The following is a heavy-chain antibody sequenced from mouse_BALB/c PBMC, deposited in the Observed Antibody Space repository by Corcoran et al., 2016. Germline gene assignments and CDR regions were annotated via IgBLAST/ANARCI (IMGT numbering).Heavy chain of an antibody. J-gene: IGHJ4*01. CDR1: GYTFTNYG. Sequence: QIQLVQSGPELKKTGGTVKISCKASGYTFTNYGMNWVKQAPGKGLKWMGWINTYTGEPTYADDFKGRFAFSLETSASTAYLQINNLKNEDTATYFCAREPYAMDYWGQGTSVTVSS. CDR2: INTYTGEP. V-gene: IGHV9-3-1*01. CDR3: AREPYAMDY.